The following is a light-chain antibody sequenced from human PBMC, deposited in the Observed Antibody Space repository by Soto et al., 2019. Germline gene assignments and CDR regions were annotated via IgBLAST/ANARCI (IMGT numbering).Light chain of an antibody. J-gene: IGKJ4*01. Sequence: EIVLTQSPATLSLSPGERATLSCRASQSVSRYLAWYQQKPGQAPRLLIYDASTRATGIPARFSGSGSGTDSPLTISSLEPEDSAVYYRQQRTNSPLTFGGGTKVDIK. CDR2: DAS. CDR1: QSVSRY. V-gene: IGKV3-11*01. CDR3: QQRTNSPLT.